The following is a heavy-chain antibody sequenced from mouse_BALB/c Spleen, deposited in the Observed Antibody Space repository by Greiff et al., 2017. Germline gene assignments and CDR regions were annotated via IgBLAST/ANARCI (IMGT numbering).Heavy chain of an antibody. CDR3: ARQDYGSSYRAMDY. J-gene: IGHJ4*01. V-gene: IGHV5-12-1*01. Sequence: EVKLMESGGGLVKPGGSLKLSCAASGFAFSSYDMSWVRQTPEKRLEWVAYISSGGGSTYYPDTVKGRFTISRDNAKNTLYLQMSSLKSEDTAMYYCARQDYGSSYRAMDYWGQGTSVTVSS. CDR1: GFAFSSYD. D-gene: IGHD1-1*01. CDR2: ISSGGGST.